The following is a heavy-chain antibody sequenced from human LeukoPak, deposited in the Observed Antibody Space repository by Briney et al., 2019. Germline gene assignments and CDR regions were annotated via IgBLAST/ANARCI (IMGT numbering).Heavy chain of an antibody. D-gene: IGHD3-22*01. Sequence: PSQTLSLTCTVSGGSISSGDYYWSWIRQPPGKGLEWIGYICYSGSTYYNPSLKSRVTISVDTSKNQFSLKLSSVTAADTAVYYCARDSSGYSVFDYWGQGTLVTVSS. CDR3: ARDSSGYSVFDY. CDR2: ICYSGST. J-gene: IGHJ4*02. V-gene: IGHV4-30-4*01. CDR1: GGSISSGDYY.